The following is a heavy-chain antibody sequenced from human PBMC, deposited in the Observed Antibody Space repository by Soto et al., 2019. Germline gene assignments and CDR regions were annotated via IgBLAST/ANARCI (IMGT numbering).Heavy chain of an antibody. CDR3: AKVPYSSSWCSCGMDV. CDR2: ISGSGGST. D-gene: IGHD6-13*01. J-gene: IGHJ6*02. Sequence: EVQLLESGGGLVQPGGSLRLSCAASGFTFSSYAMSWVRQAPGKGLEWVSAISGSGGSTYYADSVKGRFTISRDNSKNTLYLPMNSLRGEETAVYYSAKVPYSSSWCSCGMDVWGQGTTVTVSS. CDR1: GFTFSSYA. V-gene: IGHV3-23*01.